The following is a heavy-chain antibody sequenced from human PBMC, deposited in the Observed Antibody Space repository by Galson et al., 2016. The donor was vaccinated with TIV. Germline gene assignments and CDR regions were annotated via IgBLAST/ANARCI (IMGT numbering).Heavy chain of an antibody. CDR2: ISDTGISR. V-gene: IGHV3-23*01. D-gene: IGHD2-2*02. CDR3: AKFAMLGKIAIHFDY. Sequence: SLRLSCAASGFTFSNYVMGWVRQAPGKGLEWVSSISDTGISRYYADSVKGRFTIPRDNSRNMLYLQMNSLRAEDTALYFCAKFAMLGKIAIHFDYWGQGTLLTVSS. CDR1: GFTFSNYV. J-gene: IGHJ4*02.